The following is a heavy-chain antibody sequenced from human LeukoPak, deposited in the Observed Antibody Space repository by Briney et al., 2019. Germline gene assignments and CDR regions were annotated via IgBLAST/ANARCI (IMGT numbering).Heavy chain of an antibody. CDR1: GFTFSSYG. J-gene: IGHJ4*02. V-gene: IGHV3-30*02. CDR3: ARGGYSYGPFDY. Sequence: GGSLRLSCAASGFTFSSYGMHWVRQAPGKGLEWVAFIRYDGSNKYYADSVKGRFTISRDNSKNTLYLQMNSLRAEDTAVYYCARGGYSYGPFDYWGQGTLVTVSS. CDR2: IRYDGSNK. D-gene: IGHD5-18*01.